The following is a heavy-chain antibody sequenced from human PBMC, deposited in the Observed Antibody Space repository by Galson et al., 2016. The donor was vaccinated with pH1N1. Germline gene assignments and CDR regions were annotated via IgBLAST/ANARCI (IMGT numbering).Heavy chain of an antibody. CDR3: ARGNPVPD. Sequence: LRLSCAASGFTFNSYEMNWFRQAPGKGLEWVSYINGSSGTIRNYADAVKGRFTISRDNAKSSLFLQMNSLRVEDTAIYYCARGNPVPDWGRGTPVTVSS. CDR2: INGSSGTIR. V-gene: IGHV3-48*03. D-gene: IGHD6-6*01. J-gene: IGHJ4*02. CDR1: GFTFNSYE.